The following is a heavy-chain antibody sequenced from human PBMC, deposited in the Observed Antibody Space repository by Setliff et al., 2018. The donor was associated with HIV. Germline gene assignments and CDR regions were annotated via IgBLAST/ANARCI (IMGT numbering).Heavy chain of an antibody. CDR3: ARGEHFWSGYYPGPSYDY. D-gene: IGHD3-3*02. J-gene: IGHJ4*02. CDR2: INSDGSST. V-gene: IGHV3-74*01. Sequence: GGSLRLSCAASGFTFSSYWMHWVRQAPGKGLVWVSRINSDGSSTSYADSVKGRFTISRENAKNTLYLQMNSLSAEDTAVYYCARGEHFWSGYYPGPSYDYWGQGTLVTVSS. CDR1: GFTFSSYW.